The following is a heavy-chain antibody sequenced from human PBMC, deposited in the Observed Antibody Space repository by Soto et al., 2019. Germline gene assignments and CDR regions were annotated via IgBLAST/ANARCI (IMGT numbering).Heavy chain of an antibody. CDR3: AKVIAAAGTGYWFDP. CDR2: ISGSGGST. Sequence: EVQLLESGGGLVQPGGSLRLACAASGFTFSSYAMSWVRQAPGKGLEWVSAISGSGGSTYYADSVKGRFTISRDNSKNTLYLQMNSRRAEDTAGYYCAKVIAAAGTGYWFDPWGQGNLVTVSS. J-gene: IGHJ5*02. V-gene: IGHV3-23*01. CDR1: GFTFSSYA. D-gene: IGHD6-13*01.